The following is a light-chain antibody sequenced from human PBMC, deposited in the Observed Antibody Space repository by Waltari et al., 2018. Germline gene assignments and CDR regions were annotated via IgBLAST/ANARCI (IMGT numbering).Light chain of an antibody. V-gene: IGKV4-1*01. CDR3: QQYYSPPQT. CDR2: WAS. Sequence: DIVMTQSAESLTVSLGERATVNCKSSQTVLYSSKNYLAWYQQNPGQPPKLLISWASTRKSGVPDRFSGSGSGTDFTLTISSLQAEDVAVYYCQQYYSPPQTFGQGTKVQIK. J-gene: IGKJ1*01. CDR1: QTVLYSSKNY.